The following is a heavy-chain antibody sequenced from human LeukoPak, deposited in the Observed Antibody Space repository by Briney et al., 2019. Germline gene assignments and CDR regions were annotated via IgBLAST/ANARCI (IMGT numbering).Heavy chain of an antibody. CDR3: ARGTVYCSGGSCYRKDWFDP. Sequence: GGSLRLSCEASGFTFSSYAMHWVRQAPGKGLEWVAVISYDGSNKYYADSVKGRFTISRDNSKNTLYLQMNSLRAEDTAVYYCARGTVYCSGGSCYRKDWFDPWGQGTLVTVSS. D-gene: IGHD2-15*01. V-gene: IGHV3-30*04. CDR1: GFTFSSYA. CDR2: ISYDGSNK. J-gene: IGHJ5*02.